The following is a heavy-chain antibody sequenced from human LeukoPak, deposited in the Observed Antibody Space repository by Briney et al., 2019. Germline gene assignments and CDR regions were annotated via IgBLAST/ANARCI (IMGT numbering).Heavy chain of an antibody. CDR1: GFIVSSSY. CDR3: ARPTRDGYNHYHYYYMDV. J-gene: IGHJ6*03. CDR2: IYSGGHT. D-gene: IGHD5-24*01. V-gene: IGHV3-53*01. Sequence: PGGSLRLSCAASGFIVSSSYMNWVRQAPGKGLEWVSVIYSGGHTYYTDSVKGRFTISRDNSNNTLYLYMNSLRPDDAAVYYCARPTRDGYNHYHYYYMDVWGKGTTVTVSS.